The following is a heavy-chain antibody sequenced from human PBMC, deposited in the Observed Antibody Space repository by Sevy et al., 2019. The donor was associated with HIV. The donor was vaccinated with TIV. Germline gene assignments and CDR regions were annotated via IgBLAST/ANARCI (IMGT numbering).Heavy chain of an antibody. Sequence: GKSLKISCKVSGYSFTNFWIGWLRQVPGKGLEWMGLINPGHSGSRYSTSFEGQVTISVDKSSSTVYLQLSRLTVPDTAMYYCARRRWQPDLPIDYWGQGTMVHVSS. CDR2: INPGHSGS. CDR1: GYSFTNFW. J-gene: IGHJ4*02. V-gene: IGHV5-51*01. D-gene: IGHD2-15*01. CDR3: ARRRWQPDLPIDY.